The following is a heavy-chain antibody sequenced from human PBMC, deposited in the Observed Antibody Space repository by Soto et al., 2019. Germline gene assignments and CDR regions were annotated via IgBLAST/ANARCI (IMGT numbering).Heavy chain of an antibody. CDR1: GFTFSSYW. CDR2: IKQDGSEK. J-gene: IGHJ5*02. V-gene: IGHV3-7*03. D-gene: IGHD3-10*01. Sequence: LRLSCAASGFTFSSYWMSWVRQAPGKGLEWVANIKQDGSEKYYVDSVKGRFTISRDNAKNSLYLQMNSLRAEDTAVYYCARDYYGSGSYYKGWFDPWGQGTLVTVSS. CDR3: ARDYYGSGSYYKGWFDP.